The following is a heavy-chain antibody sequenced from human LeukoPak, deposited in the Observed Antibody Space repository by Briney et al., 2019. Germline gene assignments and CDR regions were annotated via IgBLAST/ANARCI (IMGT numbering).Heavy chain of an antibody. V-gene: IGHV3-21*01. D-gene: IGHD2-2*01. CDR1: GFTFSSYS. J-gene: IGHJ4*02. CDR2: ISSSSSYI. Sequence: GGSLRLSCAASGFTFSSYSMIWVRQAPGKGLEWVSSISSSSSYIYYADSVKGRFTISRDNAKNSLYLQMNSLKAEDTAVYYCARDPGYCSSTSCHHVFDYWGQGTLVTVSS. CDR3: ARDPGYCSSTSCHHVFDY.